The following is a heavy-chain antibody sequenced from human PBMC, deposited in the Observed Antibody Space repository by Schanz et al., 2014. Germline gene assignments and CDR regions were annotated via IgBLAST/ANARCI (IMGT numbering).Heavy chain of an antibody. CDR1: GFSFSGYG. Sequence: QVQLVESGGGVVQPGRSLRLSCAASGFSFSGYGMHWVRQAPGKGLEWVAYIRFDASAKYYGDSVEGRFTISRDNAKNTLYLQMNSLRVEDTAVYYCARDPNSVNEIDYGGQGTLVIVSS. CDR2: IRFDASAK. V-gene: IGHV3-33*01. CDR3: ARDPNSVNEIDY. J-gene: IGHJ4*02. D-gene: IGHD5-12*01.